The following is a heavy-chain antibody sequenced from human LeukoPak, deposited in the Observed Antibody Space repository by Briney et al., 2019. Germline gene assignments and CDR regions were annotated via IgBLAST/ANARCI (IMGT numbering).Heavy chain of an antibody. D-gene: IGHD6-25*01. V-gene: IGHV1-69*05. CDR2: SVPFFGTA. Sequence: ASVKVSCKAPGDSISPYVISWVRQAPGLGLEWMGGSVPFFGTAHYAPKFQLRVTLTRDDSTSSAYMELNSLRYDDTAVYFCSTNGGPYYFNSWGQGTQVTVSS. CDR1: GDSISPYV. CDR3: STNGGPYYFNS. J-gene: IGHJ4*02.